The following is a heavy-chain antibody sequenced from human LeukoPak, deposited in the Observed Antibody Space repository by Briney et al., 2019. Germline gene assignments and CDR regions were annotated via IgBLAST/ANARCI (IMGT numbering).Heavy chain of an antibody. Sequence: AGGSLRLSCAASGFTFSSYPMSWVRQAPGKGLEWVSGISGSGGSTYYADSVKGRFTIFRDNSKNTLYLQMNSLRAEDTAVYHCANGWSPDYWGRGTLVTVSS. CDR1: GFTFSSYP. CDR3: ANGWSPDY. J-gene: IGHJ4*02. CDR2: ISGSGGST. V-gene: IGHV3-23*01. D-gene: IGHD2-15*01.